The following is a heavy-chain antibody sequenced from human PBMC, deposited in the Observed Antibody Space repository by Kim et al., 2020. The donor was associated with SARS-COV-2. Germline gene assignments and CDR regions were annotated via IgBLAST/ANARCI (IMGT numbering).Heavy chain of an antibody. CDR1: GGSISSSSYY. V-gene: IGHV4-39*01. J-gene: IGHJ5*02. CDR3: ARQARRGHIVARHDWFDP. D-gene: IGHD2-15*01. CDR2: IYYSGST. Sequence: SETLSLTCTVSGGSISSSSYYWGWIRQPPGKGLEWIGSIYYSGSTYYNPSLKSRFTISEDTSKNQFSLKLSSVTAADTAVYYCARQARRGHIVARHDWFDPWGQGTLVTVSS.